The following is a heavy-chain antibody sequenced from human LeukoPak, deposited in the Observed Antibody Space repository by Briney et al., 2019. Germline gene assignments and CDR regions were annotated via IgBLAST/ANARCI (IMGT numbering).Heavy chain of an antibody. CDR1: GASVSSGSYY. J-gene: IGHJ4*02. V-gene: IGHV4-61*01. D-gene: IGHD3-10*01. Sequence: SETLSLTCTVSGASVSSGSYYWNWLRQPPGKGLEWIGYIYSSGNTNDDPSLRSRVTISLDTSKNQFALKLTSVTAADTAVYYCAGGPRQYYYSGSYHYWGQGTLVTVSS. CDR2: IYSSGNT. CDR3: AGGPRQYYYSGSYHY.